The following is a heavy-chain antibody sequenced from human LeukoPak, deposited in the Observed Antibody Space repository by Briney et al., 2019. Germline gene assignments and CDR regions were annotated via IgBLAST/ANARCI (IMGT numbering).Heavy chain of an antibody. Sequence: SETLSLTCTVSGGPISSNSYYWGWIRQPPGKGLEWIGSIYYSGSTYYNPSLKSRVTISVDTSKNQFSLKLSSVTAADTAVFYCARRRWIGAFDYWGQGTLVTVSS. CDR2: IYYSGST. J-gene: IGHJ4*02. D-gene: IGHD3-3*01. V-gene: IGHV4-39*01. CDR1: GGPISSNSYY. CDR3: ARRRWIGAFDY.